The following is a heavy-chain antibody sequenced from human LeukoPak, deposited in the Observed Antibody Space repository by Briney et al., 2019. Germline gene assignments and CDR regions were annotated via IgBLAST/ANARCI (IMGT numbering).Heavy chain of an antibody. CDR1: GFTFSSNA. CDR3: VKDAGYCSGGRCWVT. CDR2: ISSNGGST. V-gene: IGHV3-64D*06. D-gene: IGHD2-15*01. J-gene: IGHJ5*02. Sequence: GGSLRLSCSASGFTFSSNAMHWVRQAPGKGLEYVSAISSNGGSTYYADSVKGRFTISRDNSKNTLYLQMSSLRAEDTAVYYCVKDAGYCSGGRCWVTWGQGTLVTVSS.